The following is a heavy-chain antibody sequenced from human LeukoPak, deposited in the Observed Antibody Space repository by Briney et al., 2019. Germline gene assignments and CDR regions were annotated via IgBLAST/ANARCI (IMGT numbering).Heavy chain of an antibody. CDR3: ARRWISGTKDAFDI. CDR1: GGSISSSSYY. V-gene: IGHV4-61*01. D-gene: IGHD5-12*01. Sequence: SETLSLTCTVSGGSISSSSYYWSWIRQPPGKGLEWIGYIYYSGSTNYNPSLKSRVTISVDTSKNQFSLKLSSVTAADTAVYYCARRWISGTKDAFDIWGQGTMVTVSS. CDR2: IYYSGST. J-gene: IGHJ3*02.